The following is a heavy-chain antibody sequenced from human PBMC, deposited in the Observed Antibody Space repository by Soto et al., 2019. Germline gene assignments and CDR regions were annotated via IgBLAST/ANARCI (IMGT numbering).Heavy chain of an antibody. Sequence: QVPLVQSGAEVKKPGASVKVSCKVSGYTLTELSMHWVRQAPGNGLEWMGGFDPEDGETIYAQKFQGRVTMTEDTSTDTAYMELSSLRSEDTAVYYCATGKRGFNWIGVAGTGQYWGQGTLVTVSS. J-gene: IGHJ4*02. D-gene: IGHD3-10*01. CDR1: GYTLTELS. CDR3: ATGKRGFNWIGVAGTGQY. V-gene: IGHV1-24*01. CDR2: FDPEDGET.